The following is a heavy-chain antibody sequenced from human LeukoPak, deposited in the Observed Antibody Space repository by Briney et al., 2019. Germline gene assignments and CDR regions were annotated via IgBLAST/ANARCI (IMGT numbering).Heavy chain of an antibody. CDR1: GYTFTAYY. J-gene: IGHJ4*02. V-gene: IGHV1-2*02. CDR3: ARAMNSWFLLDLDY. CDR2: IDPNSGDT. D-gene: IGHD3-22*01. Sequence: ASVKVSCKASGYTFTAYYIHWVRQAPGQGLERMGWIDPNSGDTKYVEKFQGRVTMTRDTSFSTAYMALSSLRSDDTAMYYCARAMNSWFLLDLDYWGQGTLVTVSS.